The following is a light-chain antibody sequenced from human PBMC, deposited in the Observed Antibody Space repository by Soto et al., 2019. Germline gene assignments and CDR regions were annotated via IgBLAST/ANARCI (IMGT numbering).Light chain of an antibody. J-gene: IGKJ5*01. V-gene: IGKV1-5*01. CDR1: QSISSW. CDR2: DAS. CDR3: QQYNSYPIT. Sequence: DIQMTQSLSTLSASVGDRVTITCRASQSISSWLAWYQQKPGKAPKLLIYDASNLESGVPSRFSGSGSGTEFTLTISSLQPDDFATYYCQQYNSYPITFGQGTRLEIK.